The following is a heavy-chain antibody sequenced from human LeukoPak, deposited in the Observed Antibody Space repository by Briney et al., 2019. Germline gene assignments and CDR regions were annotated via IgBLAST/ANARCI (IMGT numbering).Heavy chain of an antibody. J-gene: IGHJ4*02. CDR1: GFTFNTYA. D-gene: IGHD2-15*01. CDR2: MSGSGGRT. Sequence: GGSLRLSCAASGFTFNTYAMSWVRHAPGKGLEWVSAMSGSGGRTSYADSVKGRFTISRANSTSTLYLHMSSLRAEDTAVYYCAKWGCSGGSCYPFDYWGQGTLVTVSS. CDR3: AKWGCSGGSCYPFDY. V-gene: IGHV3-23*01.